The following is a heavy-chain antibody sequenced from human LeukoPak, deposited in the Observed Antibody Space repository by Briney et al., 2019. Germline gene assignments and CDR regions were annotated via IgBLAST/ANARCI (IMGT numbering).Heavy chain of an antibody. CDR1: GFTFSAFS. D-gene: IGHD6-19*01. CDR2: ISSSSSDI. Sequence: GSLRPSCAASGFTFSAFSMNWVRQAPGKGLEWVSAISSSSSDIYYTDSVKGRFTISRDNANNFLYLQVSSLRAEDTAVYYCATGYTSGTRIDYWGQGTLVSVSS. J-gene: IGHJ4*02. CDR3: ATGYTSGTRIDY. V-gene: IGHV3-21*01.